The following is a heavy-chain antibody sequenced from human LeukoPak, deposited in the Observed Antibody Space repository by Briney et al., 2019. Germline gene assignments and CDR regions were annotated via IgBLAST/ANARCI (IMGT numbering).Heavy chain of an antibody. J-gene: IGHJ4*02. D-gene: IGHD4-11*01. CDR3: TTDLTTGGYFDY. Sequence: KPGGSLRLSCTASGFTFSNAWMSWVRQAPGKGLEWVGRIKSQFDGGTTDYIAPVKDRFTISRDDSKDRLYLQMNSLKAEDTAVYFCTTDLTTGGYFDYWGRGTLVTVSS. CDR2: IKSQFDGGTT. V-gene: IGHV3-15*01. CDR1: GFTFSNAW.